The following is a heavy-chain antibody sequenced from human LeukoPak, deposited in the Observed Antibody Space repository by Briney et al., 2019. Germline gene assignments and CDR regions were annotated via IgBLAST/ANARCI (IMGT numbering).Heavy chain of an antibody. CDR2: IKQDGSEK. V-gene: IGHV3-7*01. CDR1: GFTFNSYW. J-gene: IGHJ4*02. Sequence: PGGSLRLSCAASGFTFNSYWMTWVRQAPGKGLERVANIKQDGSEKYYVDSVKGRFTISRDNAKNSLYLQMNSLRAEDTAVYYCASDDCSGGSCYSGYWGQGTLVTVSS. CDR3: ASDDCSGGSCYSGY. D-gene: IGHD2-15*01.